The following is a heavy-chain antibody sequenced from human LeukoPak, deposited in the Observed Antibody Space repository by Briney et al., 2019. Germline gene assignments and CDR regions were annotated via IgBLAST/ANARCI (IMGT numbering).Heavy chain of an antibody. CDR3: AKDKSSSIVGATALDY. CDR1: GFTFDDCA. CDR2: ISWNSGSI. V-gene: IGHV3-9*01. Sequence: PGRSLRLSCAASGFTFDDCAMHWVRQAPGKGLEWVSGISWNSGSIGYADSVKGRFTISRDNAKNSLYLQMNSLRAEDTALYYCAKDKSSSIVGATALDYWGQGTLVTVSS. J-gene: IGHJ4*02. D-gene: IGHD1-26*01.